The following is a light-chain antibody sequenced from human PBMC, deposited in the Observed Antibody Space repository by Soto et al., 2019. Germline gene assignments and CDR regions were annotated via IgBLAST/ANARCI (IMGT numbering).Light chain of an antibody. CDR2: AVS. CDR1: SSDVGGYNH. V-gene: IGLV2-14*01. Sequence: LTQPDSVSGSPGQSITISCTGTSSDVGGYNHVSWYQHSPGKAPKLILFAVSDRPSGVSHRFSGSKSGNTASLTISGLQAEDEADYYCCSYTSLSTVVFGGGTKLTVL. J-gene: IGLJ2*01. CDR3: CSYTSLSTVV.